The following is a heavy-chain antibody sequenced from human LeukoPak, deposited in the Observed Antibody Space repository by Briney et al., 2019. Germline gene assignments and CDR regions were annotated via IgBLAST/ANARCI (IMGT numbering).Heavy chain of an antibody. D-gene: IGHD1-26*01. Sequence: SQTLSLTCAISGDSVSSNSAVWNWIRQSPSRGLEWLGRTYYRSKWYNDFAASVKSRITINPDTSKNQFSLQLNSVTPEDTAVYYCARYRVGAIDFWGQGTLVTVSP. J-gene: IGHJ4*02. V-gene: IGHV6-1*01. CDR2: TYYRSKWYN. CDR1: GDSVSSNSAV. CDR3: ARYRVGAIDF.